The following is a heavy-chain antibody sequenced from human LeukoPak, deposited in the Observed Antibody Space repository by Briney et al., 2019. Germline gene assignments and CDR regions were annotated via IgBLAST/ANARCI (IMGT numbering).Heavy chain of an antibody. CDR2: ISSSSSYI. V-gene: IGHV3-21*01. Sequence: GGSLRLSCAASGFTFSSYSMNWVRQAPGKGLEWVSSISSSSSYIYYADSVKGRFTISRDNAKNTLYLQMNSLRAEDTAVFYCARGRGYTGSPVDYWGQGTLVTVSS. D-gene: IGHD1-26*01. CDR1: GFTFSSYS. CDR3: ARGRGYTGSPVDY. J-gene: IGHJ4*02.